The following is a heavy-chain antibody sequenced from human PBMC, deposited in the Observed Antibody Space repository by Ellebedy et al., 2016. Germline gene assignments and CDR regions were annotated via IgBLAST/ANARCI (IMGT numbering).Heavy chain of an antibody. Sequence: SETLSLTXTVSGGSISSGDYYWSWIRQPPGKGLEWIGYIYYSGSTNYNPSLKSRVTISVDTSKNQFSLKLSSVTAADTAVYYCARGITMDYYYYMDVWGKGTTVTVSS. J-gene: IGHJ6*03. V-gene: IGHV4-61*08. CDR2: IYYSGST. CDR1: GGSISSGDYY. CDR3: ARGITMDYYYYMDV. D-gene: IGHD3-3*01.